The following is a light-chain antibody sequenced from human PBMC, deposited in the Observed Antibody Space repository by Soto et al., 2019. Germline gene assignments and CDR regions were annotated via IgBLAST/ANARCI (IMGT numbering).Light chain of an antibody. Sequence: DIVMTQSPATLSVSPGERATLSCSASQSVSSNLAWYQQKPGQAPSLLIYAASTRATGIPARFSGSGSGTEFTLTISSLQSEDFAVYYCQHYNNWPRTFGQGTKVEIK. CDR1: QSVSSN. CDR2: AAS. J-gene: IGKJ1*01. V-gene: IGKV3-15*01. CDR3: QHYNNWPRT.